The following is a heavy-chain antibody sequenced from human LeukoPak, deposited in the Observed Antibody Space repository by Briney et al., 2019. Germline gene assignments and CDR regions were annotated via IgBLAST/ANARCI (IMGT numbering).Heavy chain of an antibody. J-gene: IGHJ4*02. D-gene: IGHD6-13*01. CDR1: RGSITSGGYY. CDR3: ARGPSQDSSWYRSPFDY. Sequence: SETLSLTCTVSRGSITSGGYYWSWIWQPPGKGLEWIGHIYYTGSTSYNPSLKSRVTISVDTSRNQFSLNLNSVTAADTAVYYCARGPSQDSSWYRSPFDYWGQGTLVTASS. CDR2: IYYTGST. V-gene: IGHV4-61*08.